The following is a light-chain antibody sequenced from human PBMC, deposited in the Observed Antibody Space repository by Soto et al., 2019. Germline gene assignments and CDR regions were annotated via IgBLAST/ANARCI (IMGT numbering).Light chain of an antibody. CDR1: QNISSN. J-gene: IGKJ1*01. Sequence: EIVMTQSPATLSVSPGERATLSCRASQNISSNLAWYQQKPCQASRVLIDGASTRATGIPARFSGSGSGTEFTLTISSLQSEDFAVYYCQQYNNWLWTFGQGTKVEIK. CDR2: GAS. V-gene: IGKV3-15*01. CDR3: QQYNNWLWT.